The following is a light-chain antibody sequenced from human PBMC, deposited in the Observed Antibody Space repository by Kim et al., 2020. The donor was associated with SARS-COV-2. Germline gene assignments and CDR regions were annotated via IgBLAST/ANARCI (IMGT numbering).Light chain of an antibody. CDR2: DVS. CDR3: NSYTSSSSLL. J-gene: IGLJ2*01. V-gene: IGLV2-14*03. Sequence: QSALTQPASVSGSPGQSITISCTGTSSDIGAYNYVSWYQQHPDKAPKLMIYDVSNRPSGVSSRFSGSKSGNTASLTSSGLQAEDEADYYCNSYTSSSSLLFGGATQLTVL. CDR1: SSDIGAYNY.